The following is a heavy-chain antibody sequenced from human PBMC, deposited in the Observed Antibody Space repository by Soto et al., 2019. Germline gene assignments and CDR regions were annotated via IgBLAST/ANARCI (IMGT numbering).Heavy chain of an antibody. CDR2: IATYNSNK. J-gene: IGHJ5*02. CDR3: ARVLRGVVNWFDP. Sequence: HLVQSGPEVKKPGASVTVSCKTSGDTFTNFGLSWVRQSPGHGLEWMGWIATYNSNKNYAQKFQGRLTLTTDTSMSTGYMELKSLEYDDTAVYYCARVLRGVVNWFDPWGQGTLVTVSS. D-gene: IGHD3-10*01. V-gene: IGHV1-18*01. CDR1: GDTFTNFG.